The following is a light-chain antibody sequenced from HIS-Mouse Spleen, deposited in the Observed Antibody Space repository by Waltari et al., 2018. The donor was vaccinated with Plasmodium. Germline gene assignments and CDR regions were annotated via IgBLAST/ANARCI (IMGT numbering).Light chain of an antibody. CDR3: NSRDSSGNHVV. CDR2: GKN. CDR1: SLRRYF. Sequence: SSELTQDPAVSVPLGQTVRITCQGDSLRRYFASWYQQKPGQAPVLVIDGKNNRPSGISDRFSGSSSGNTASLTITGAQAEDEADYYCNSRDSSGNHVVFGGGTKLTVL. J-gene: IGLJ2*01. V-gene: IGLV3-19*01.